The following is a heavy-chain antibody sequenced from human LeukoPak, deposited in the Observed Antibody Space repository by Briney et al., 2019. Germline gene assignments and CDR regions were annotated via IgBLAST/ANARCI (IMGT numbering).Heavy chain of an antibody. CDR3: ARAQVNSGLFDY. D-gene: IGHD1-26*01. J-gene: IGHJ4*02. CDR1: GFTVSSNS. Sequence: PGGSLRLSCAASGFTVSSNSMSWVRQAPGKGLEWVSIIYSGGNTYYADSVKGRFTISRDISKNTLYLQMSSLRAEDTAVYYCARAQVNSGLFDYWGQGTLVTVSS. V-gene: IGHV3-66*01. CDR2: IYSGGNT.